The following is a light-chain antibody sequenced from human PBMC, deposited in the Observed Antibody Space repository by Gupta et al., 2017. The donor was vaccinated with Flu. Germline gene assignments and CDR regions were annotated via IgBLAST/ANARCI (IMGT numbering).Light chain of an antibody. CDR1: NSNVGSNT. V-gene: IGLV1-44*01. CDR3: AAWDDGLNAYL. Sequence: QSVLTQSPSASGTPGQRVTISCSGSNSNVGSNTVSWYQHLPGMAPKLLIHRDTQRPSGVPDRVSGSKSGTSASLAISGLRSEDEADYYCAAWDDGLNAYLFGAGTKVTV. CDR2: RDT. J-gene: IGLJ1*01.